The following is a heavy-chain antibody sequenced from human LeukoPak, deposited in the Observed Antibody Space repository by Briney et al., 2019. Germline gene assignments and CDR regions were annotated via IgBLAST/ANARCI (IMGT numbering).Heavy chain of an antibody. Sequence: PGGSLRLSCAASGFTFSSYGMHWVRQAPGKGLEWVAVIWYDGSNKYYADSVKGRFTISRDNSKNTLSLQMNSLRVEDTAVYYCAKEGGTYSSHYAFDIWGQGTMVTVSS. CDR3: AKEGGTYSSHYAFDI. D-gene: IGHD1-26*01. J-gene: IGHJ3*02. CDR2: IWYDGSNK. CDR1: GFTFSSYG. V-gene: IGHV3-33*06.